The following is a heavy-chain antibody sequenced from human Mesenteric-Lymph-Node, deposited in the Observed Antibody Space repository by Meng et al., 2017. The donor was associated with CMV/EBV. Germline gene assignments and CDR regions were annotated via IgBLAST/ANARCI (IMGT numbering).Heavy chain of an antibody. Sequence: GESLKISCKGSGYSFTSYWIGWVRQMPGKGLEWMGIIYPGDSDTRYSPSFQGQVTISADMSINITYLQWRTLRASDTAMYYCARHRDPLLSSPFDFWGRGTLVTVSS. D-gene: IGHD2-21*01. V-gene: IGHV5-51*01. CDR1: GYSFTSYW. CDR3: ARHRDPLLSSPFDF. J-gene: IGHJ4*02. CDR2: IYPGDSDT.